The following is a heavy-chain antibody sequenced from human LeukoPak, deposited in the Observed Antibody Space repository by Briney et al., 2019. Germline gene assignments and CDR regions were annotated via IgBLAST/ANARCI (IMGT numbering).Heavy chain of an antibody. CDR2: IIPIFGTA. CDR1: GGTFSSYA. J-gene: IGHJ6*03. Sequence: SVKVSCKAAGGTFSSYAISWVRQAPGQGLEWMGRIIPIFGTANYAQKFQGRVTITTDESTSTAYMELSSLRSEDTAVYYCARHKGSTVIDVYYMDVWGKGTTVTVSS. CDR3: ARHKGSTVIDVYYMDV. V-gene: IGHV1-69*05. D-gene: IGHD4-17*01.